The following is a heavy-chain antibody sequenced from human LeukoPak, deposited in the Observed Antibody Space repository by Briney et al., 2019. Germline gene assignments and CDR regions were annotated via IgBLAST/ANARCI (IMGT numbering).Heavy chain of an antibody. CDR3: ASFFSPISLDWLHQGYYGMDV. J-gene: IGHJ6*02. CDR1: RFTFSSYE. V-gene: IGHV3-48*03. D-gene: IGHD3-9*01. CDR2: ISSSGSTI. Sequence: GGSLRLSCAASRFTFSSYEMNWVRQAPGKGLEWVSYISSSGSTIYYADSVKGRFTISRDNAKNSLYLQMNSLRAEDTAVYYCASFFSPISLDWLHQGYYGMDVWGQGTTVTVSS.